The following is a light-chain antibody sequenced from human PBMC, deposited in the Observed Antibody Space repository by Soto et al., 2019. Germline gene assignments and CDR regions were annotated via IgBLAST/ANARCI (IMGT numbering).Light chain of an antibody. CDR1: QSISSW. CDR3: QHQWT. V-gene: IGKV1-5*03. J-gene: IGKJ1*01. CDR2: KAS. Sequence: DIQMTQSPSTLSASVGDRVTITCRASQSISSWLAWYQQKPGKAPKLLIYKASSLESGVPSRFSGSGSGTEFTLTISSLQPDDFATYYCQHQWTFGQRTKVEIK.